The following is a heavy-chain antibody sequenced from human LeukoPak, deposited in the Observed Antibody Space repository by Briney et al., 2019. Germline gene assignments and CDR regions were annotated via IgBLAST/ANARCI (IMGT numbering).Heavy chain of an antibody. CDR2: IYHSGNT. CDR3: VRGGGTVITPWFDP. CDR1: GGSISGYY. J-gene: IGHJ5*02. V-gene: IGHV4-38-2*02. Sequence: PSETLSLTCTVSGGSISGYYWGWIRQPPGKGLEWIASIYHSGNTYYNPSLKSRVTISVDTSKNQFSLKLSSVTAADTAVYYCVRGGGTVITPWFDPWGQGTLVTVSS. D-gene: IGHD2/OR15-2a*01.